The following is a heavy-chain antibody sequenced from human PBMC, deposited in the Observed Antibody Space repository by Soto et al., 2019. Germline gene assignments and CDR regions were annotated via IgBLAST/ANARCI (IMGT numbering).Heavy chain of an antibody. V-gene: IGHV4-59*01. D-gene: IGHD3-9*01. Sequence: SETLSLTCAVSGGSISSSYWWSWIRQPPGKGLEWIGYIYYSGSTNYNPSLKSRVTISVDTSKNQFSLKLSSVTAADTAVYYCARGGGRDYDILTGYPSLTTGSGWFDPWGQGTLVTVSS. CDR2: IYYSGST. CDR3: ARGGGRDYDILTGYPSLTTGSGWFDP. J-gene: IGHJ5*02. CDR1: GGSISSSYW.